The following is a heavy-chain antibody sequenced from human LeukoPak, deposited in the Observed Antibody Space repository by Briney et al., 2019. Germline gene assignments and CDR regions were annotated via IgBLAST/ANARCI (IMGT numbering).Heavy chain of an antibody. J-gene: IGHJ2*01. D-gene: IGHD4-17*01. V-gene: IGHV1-69*04. CDR1: GGTFSSYA. Sequence: ASVKVSCKASGGTFSSYAISWVRQAPGQGLEWMGRIIPIFGIANYAQKFQGRVTITADKSTSTAYMELSSLRSEDTAVYYCARDPVTTVDWYFDLWGRGTLSLSPQ. CDR3: ARDPVTTVDWYFDL. CDR2: IIPIFGIA.